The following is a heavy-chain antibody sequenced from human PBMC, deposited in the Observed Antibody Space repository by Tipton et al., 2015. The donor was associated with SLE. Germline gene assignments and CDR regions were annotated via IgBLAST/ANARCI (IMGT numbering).Heavy chain of an antibody. Sequence: TLSLTCTVSGGSINNYYWAWIRQPPGKGLQWIGHIYYSGSTSYNPSLRSRVTISVDTSNNQFSLHLSSVTAADTAVYYCARSLRLLEWEFDPWGQGTLVTVSS. CDR3: ARSLRLLEWEFDP. V-gene: IGHV4-59*01. CDR2: IYYSGST. CDR1: GGSINNYY. D-gene: IGHD3-3*01. J-gene: IGHJ5*02.